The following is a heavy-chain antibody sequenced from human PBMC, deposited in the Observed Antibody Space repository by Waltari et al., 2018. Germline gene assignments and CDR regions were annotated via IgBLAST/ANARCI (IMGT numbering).Heavy chain of an antibody. Sequence: EVQLVESGGGLVQPGGSLRLSCAASGFTFSSYEMNWVRQAPGKGLEWVSCFSSSGSTIYYADSVKGRFTISRDNAKNSLYLQMHSLRADDTAVYYCARDNNGYDRYVDYWGQGTLVTVSS. CDR3: ARDNNGYDRYVDY. D-gene: IGHD5-12*01. J-gene: IGHJ4*02. V-gene: IGHV3-48*03. CDR2: FSSSGSTI. CDR1: GFTFSSYE.